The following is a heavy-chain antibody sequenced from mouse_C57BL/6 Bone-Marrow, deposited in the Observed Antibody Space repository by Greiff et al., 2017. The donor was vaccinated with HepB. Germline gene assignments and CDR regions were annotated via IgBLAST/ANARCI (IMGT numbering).Heavy chain of an antibody. V-gene: IGHV5-12*01. CDR2: ISNGGGST. J-gene: IGHJ2*01. CDR1: GFTFSDYY. Sequence: EVQGVESGGGLVQPGGSLKLSCAASGFTFSDYYMYWVRQTPEKRLEWVAYISNGGGSTYYPDTVKGRFTISRYNAKNTRYLRMSRLKSEDTAMYYCARLGFDYWGQGTTLTVSS. CDR3: ARLGFDY.